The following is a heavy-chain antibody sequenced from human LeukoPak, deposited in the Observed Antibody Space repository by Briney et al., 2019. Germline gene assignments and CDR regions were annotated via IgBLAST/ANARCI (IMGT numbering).Heavy chain of an antibody. V-gene: IGHV1-8*01. CDR3: ARTVSRITMVRGVMNFDY. J-gene: IGHJ4*02. CDR1: GYTFTSYD. Sequence: GASVKVSRKASGYTFTSYDINWVRQATGQGLEWMGWMNPNSGNTGYAQKFQGRVTMTRNTSISTAYMELSSLRSEDTAVYYCARTVSRITMVRGVMNFDYWGQGTLVTVSS. D-gene: IGHD3-10*01. CDR2: MNPNSGNT.